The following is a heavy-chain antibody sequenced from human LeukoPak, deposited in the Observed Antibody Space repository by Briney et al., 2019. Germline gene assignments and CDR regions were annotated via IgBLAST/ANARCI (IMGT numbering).Heavy chain of an antibody. CDR1: GGSISSYY. V-gene: IGHV4-59*08. CDR3: ARLFRSGSYYTSLDY. J-gene: IGHJ4*02. CDR2: IYYTGST. D-gene: IGHD3-10*01. Sequence: PSETLSLTCTVSGGSISSYYWTWIRQPPGKGLEWIGYIYYTGSTNYNPSLKSRVTISVDTSKNQFSLKLSSVTAADTAVYYCARLFRSGSYYTSLDYRGQGTLVTVSS.